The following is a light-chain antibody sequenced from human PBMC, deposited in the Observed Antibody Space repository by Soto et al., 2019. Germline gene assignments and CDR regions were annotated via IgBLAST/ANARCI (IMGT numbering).Light chain of an antibody. CDR2: DVS. CDR3: QQRSNWPLT. V-gene: IGKV3-11*01. J-gene: IGKJ4*01. Sequence: EIVLTQSPVTLYLSPGERATLSCRASQSVTSFLAWYQQKPGQAPRLLIYDVSIRATGIPARFSGSGSGTDFTLTISSLEPEDYAVYYCQQRSNWPLTFGGGTKVEIK. CDR1: QSVTSF.